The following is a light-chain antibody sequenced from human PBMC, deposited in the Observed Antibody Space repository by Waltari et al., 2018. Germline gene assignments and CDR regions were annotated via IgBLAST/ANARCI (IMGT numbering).Light chain of an antibody. Sequence: EVVMTQSPATLSVSPGERATLYCRASQSVSSNLAWYQQKPGQAPRLLIYGASTRANGIPTRFSGSGSGTEFTLTINSLQSEDFAVYYCQHYDNWPPYTFGPGTKLEI. V-gene: IGKV3-15*01. CDR2: GAS. CDR3: QHYDNWPPYT. J-gene: IGKJ2*01. CDR1: QSVSSN.